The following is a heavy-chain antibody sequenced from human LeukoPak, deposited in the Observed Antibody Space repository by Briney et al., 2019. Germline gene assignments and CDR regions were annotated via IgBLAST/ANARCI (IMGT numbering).Heavy chain of an antibody. J-gene: IGHJ5*02. V-gene: IGHV3-23*01. CDR1: GFTFSSYA. CDR2: ISGDGGST. D-gene: IGHD5-18*01. Sequence: GGSLRLSCAASGFTFSSYAMTWVRQAPGKGLDWVSTISGDGGSTYYTDSVKGRFTISRDNSINTLFLRMNSLRAEDTAVYYCAKGPYSSGSQVGWFDPWGQGTLVTVSS. CDR3: AKGPYSSGSQVGWFDP.